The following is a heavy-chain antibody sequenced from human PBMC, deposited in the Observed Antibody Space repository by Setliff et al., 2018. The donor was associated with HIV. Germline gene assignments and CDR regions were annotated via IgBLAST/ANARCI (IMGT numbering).Heavy chain of an antibody. CDR1: GFTFSDHY. CDR2: ISGGSTSHM. CDR3: AKGFYYDSGDGRVRAFDI. J-gene: IGHJ3*02. D-gene: IGHD3-22*01. Sequence: GGSLRLSCAASGFTFSDHYMSWIRQAPGKGLEWVSYISGGSTSHMNYADSVKGRFTISRDNAKNSLYLQMNSLRAEDTAVYFCAKGFYYDSGDGRVRAFDIWGQGTMVTVSS. V-gene: IGHV3-11*03.